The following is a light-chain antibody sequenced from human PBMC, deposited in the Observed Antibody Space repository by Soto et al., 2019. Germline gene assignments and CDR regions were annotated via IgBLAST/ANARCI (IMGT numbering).Light chain of an antibody. CDR2: DTS. Sequence: LTQSPAILSLSPGERATLSCTASQSVDTYIAWYQQRPGQPPRLLIHDTSHRASGVPARFRGSCSGTVITPTITSLEPEFFGVYFFQHRRNLFSFGPGTRLE. J-gene: IGKJ2*03. CDR1: QSVDTY. V-gene: IGKV3-11*01. CDR3: QHRRNLFS.